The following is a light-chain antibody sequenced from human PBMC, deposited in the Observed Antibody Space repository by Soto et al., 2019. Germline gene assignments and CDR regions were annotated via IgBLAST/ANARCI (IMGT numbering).Light chain of an antibody. CDR1: QSVNSSY. Sequence: EIVLTQSPGTLSLSPGERATLSCRASQSVNSSYFSWYQQKPGQAPRLLIYGASSRATGIPDRFSGSGSGTDFTLTISRLEPEDFAVYYCQLYGSSPLYTFGQGTELEIK. J-gene: IGKJ2*01. CDR3: QLYGSSPLYT. V-gene: IGKV3-20*01. CDR2: GAS.